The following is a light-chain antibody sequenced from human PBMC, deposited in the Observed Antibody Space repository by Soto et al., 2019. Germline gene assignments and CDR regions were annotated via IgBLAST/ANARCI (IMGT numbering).Light chain of an antibody. J-gene: IGKJ3*01. V-gene: IGKV3-20*01. CDR2: GAS. Sequence: EIVLTQSPGTLSLSPGERATLSCRASQSFSSSYLAWYQQKPGQAPRLLIYGASSRANGIPDRFSGSGSGTDFDLTISRLEPEDFAVYYCQYYGSSPVTFGPGTKVDIK. CDR3: QYYGSSPVT. CDR1: QSFSSSY.